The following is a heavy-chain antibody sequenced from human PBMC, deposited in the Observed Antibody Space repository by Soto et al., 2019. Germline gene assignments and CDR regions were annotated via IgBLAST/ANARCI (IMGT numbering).Heavy chain of an antibody. CDR1: GSTFSSYG. Sequence: QVQLVESGGGVVQPGRSLRLSCAASGSTFSSYGMHWVRQAPGQGLEWVAVISYDGSNKYYEDSVKGRCTISRDNSKNTLKLQMNSLRAEDTAVYYCAKDRARYCGGGSCYSIFDCWGQGTLVTVSS. CDR3: AKDRARYCGGGSCYSIFDC. V-gene: IGHV3-30*18. J-gene: IGHJ4*02. D-gene: IGHD2-15*01. CDR2: ISYDGSNK.